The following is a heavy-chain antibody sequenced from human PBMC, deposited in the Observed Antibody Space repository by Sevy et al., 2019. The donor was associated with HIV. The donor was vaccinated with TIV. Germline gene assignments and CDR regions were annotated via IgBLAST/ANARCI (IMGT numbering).Heavy chain of an antibody. CDR3: AKVTIGATGGWYFDL. CDR2: ITGSGDTT. CDR1: GFTFSSYA. V-gene: IGHV3-23*01. D-gene: IGHD1-26*01. J-gene: IGHJ2*01. Sequence: GGSLRLSCAASGFTFSSYAMRWVRQAPGKGLKWVSSITGSGDTTYYADSVKGRFTISRDNSKYMLYLQMNSLRGEETAVYYCAKVTIGATGGWYFDLWGRGTLVTVSS.